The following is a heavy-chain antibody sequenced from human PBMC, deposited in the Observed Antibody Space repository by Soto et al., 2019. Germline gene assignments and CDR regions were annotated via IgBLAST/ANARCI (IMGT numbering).Heavy chain of an antibody. CDR2: DFPCGST. Sequence: QVRLQESGPGLVKPSGTLSLACVVSGGSISGDYWWTWVRQSPGEGLEGVGEDFPCGSTNFNPSLKTRVTLSVDKSKREFSLNLTSVTAADTAVYYCARGDSGSYLREGLGYYYVMDIWGQGTTVTVSS. CDR3: ARGDSGSYLREGLGYYYVMDI. J-gene: IGHJ6*02. V-gene: IGHV4-4*02. CDR1: GGSISGDYW. D-gene: IGHD1-26*01.